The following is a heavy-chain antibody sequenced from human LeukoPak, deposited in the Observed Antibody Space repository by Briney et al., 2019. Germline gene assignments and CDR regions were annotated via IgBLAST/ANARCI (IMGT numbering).Heavy chain of an antibody. V-gene: IGHV3-74*01. J-gene: IGHJ1*01. Sequence: GGSLRLSCAASGFTFSSYWMHWVHQAPGKGLVWVSRIKSDGSTRYADSVKGRFTISRDNAKNTVSLQMTSLRAEDTGVYYCARAPSEIGGYYPEYFRHWGQGTLVIVSS. D-gene: IGHD3-22*01. CDR2: IKSDGST. CDR3: ARAPSEIGGYYPEYFRH. CDR1: GFTFSSYW.